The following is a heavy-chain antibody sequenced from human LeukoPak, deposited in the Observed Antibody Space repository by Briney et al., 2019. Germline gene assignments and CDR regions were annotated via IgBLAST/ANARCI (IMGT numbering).Heavy chain of an antibody. CDR2: IKSKTDGGTT. D-gene: IGHD3-22*01. CDR1: GFSSDNYA. CDR3: TFYYDSSGYYYEFDY. Sequence: PGGSLRLSCAASGFSSDNYAMSWVRQTPGKGLEWVGRIKSKTDGGTTDYAAPVKGRFTISRDDSKNTLYLQMNSLKTEDTAVYYCTFYYDSSGYYYEFDYWGQGTLVTVSS. J-gene: IGHJ4*02. V-gene: IGHV3-15*01.